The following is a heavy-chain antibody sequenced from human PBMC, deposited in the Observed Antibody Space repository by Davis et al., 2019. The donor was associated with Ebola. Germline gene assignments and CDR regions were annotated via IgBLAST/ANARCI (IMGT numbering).Heavy chain of an antibody. J-gene: IGHJ5*02. CDR3: ARALTTVTTSWFDP. CDR2: IYYSGST. D-gene: IGHD4-17*01. CDR1: GGSISSGGYS. Sequence: MPSETLSLTCTVSGGSISSGGYSWSWIRQHPGKGLEWIGYIYYSGSTYYNPSLKSRVTISVDTSKNQFSLKLSSVTAADTAVYYCARALTTVTTSWFDPWGQGTLVTVSS. V-gene: IGHV4-31*03.